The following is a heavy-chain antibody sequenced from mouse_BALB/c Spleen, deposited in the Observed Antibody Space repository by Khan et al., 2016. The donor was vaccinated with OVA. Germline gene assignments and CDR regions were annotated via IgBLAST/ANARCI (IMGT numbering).Heavy chain of an antibody. D-gene: IGHD1-2*01. CDR3: AHSLLLCAMDY. V-gene: IGHV14-3*02. J-gene: IGHJ4*01. CDR1: GFNIKDTY. CDR2: IDPANGKT. Sequence: VQLQQSGAELVKPGASVKLSCTASGFNIKDTYIHWVKQRPDQGLEWIGRIDPANGKTNYDPKFQGKASITADTSSNTAYLHLSSLTSEDTVVYYCAHSLLLCAMDYWGQGTSVTVSS.